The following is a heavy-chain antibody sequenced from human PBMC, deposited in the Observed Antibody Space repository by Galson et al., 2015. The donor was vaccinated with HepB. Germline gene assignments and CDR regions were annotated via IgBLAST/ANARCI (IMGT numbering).Heavy chain of an antibody. J-gene: IGHJ5*02. CDR2: ISGSGDST. V-gene: IGHV3-23*01. CDR3: AKEPSVPAAIYYNWFDP. CDR1: GFTFSRYA. D-gene: IGHD2-2*02. Sequence: SLRLSCAASGFTFSRYAMNWVRQAPGKGLEWVSVISGSGDSTYYADSVKGRFTISRDNSKDTLFLQMNSLRAEDTAIYYCAKEPSVPAAIYYNWFDPWGQGTLVTVSS.